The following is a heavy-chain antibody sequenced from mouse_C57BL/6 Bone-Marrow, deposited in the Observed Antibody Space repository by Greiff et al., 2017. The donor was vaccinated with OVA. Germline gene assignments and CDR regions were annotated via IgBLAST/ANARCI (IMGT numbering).Heavy chain of an antibody. CDR1: GYTFTSYW. CDR3: ARSRLLRPYFDY. V-gene: IGHV1-64*01. J-gene: IGHJ2*01. Sequence: VQLQQPGAELVKPGASVKLSCKASGYTFTSYWMHWVKQRPGQGLEWIGMIHPNSGSTNYNEKFKSKATLTVDKSSSTAYMQLSSLTSEDSAVYYCARSRLLRPYFDYWGQGTTLTVSS. D-gene: IGHD2-3*01. CDR2: IHPNSGST.